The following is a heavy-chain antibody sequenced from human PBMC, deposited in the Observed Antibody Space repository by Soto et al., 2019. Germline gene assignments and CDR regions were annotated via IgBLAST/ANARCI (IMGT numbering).Heavy chain of an antibody. D-gene: IGHD4-17*01. Sequence: ASVKVPCKASVYPFTTYGFSWVRQAPGQGLEWMGWISTSNSNTNYAQRFQGRVTMTTDTSTSTFSMELRSLRSDETALYYCERQTVTTIDYWGQGTLVTVSS. CDR1: VYPFTTYG. V-gene: IGHV1-18*04. CDR2: ISTSNSNT. CDR3: ERQTVTTIDY. J-gene: IGHJ4*02.